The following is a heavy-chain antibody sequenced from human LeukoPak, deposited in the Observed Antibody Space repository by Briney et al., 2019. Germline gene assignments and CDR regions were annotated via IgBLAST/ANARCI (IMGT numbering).Heavy chain of an antibody. V-gene: IGHV3-30*02. Sequence: GGSLRLSCTESRFTFSNFVMPWVRQAPGKGLEWVAFIRHDETNKYYADTVKGRFTISRDNRKNTLYLQMNTLRTEDPAVYHCAKDLYDLSPSGFFDSWGQGTLVTVSS. CDR2: IRHDETNK. J-gene: IGHJ4*02. CDR1: RFTFSNFV. D-gene: IGHD1-26*01. CDR3: AKDLYDLSPSGFFDS.